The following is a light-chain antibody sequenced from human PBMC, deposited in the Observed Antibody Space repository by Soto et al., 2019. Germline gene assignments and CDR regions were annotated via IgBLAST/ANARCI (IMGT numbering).Light chain of an antibody. CDR3: QQSYSTPLT. CDR2: AAS. CDR1: QSISNF. V-gene: IGKV1-39*01. Sequence: DIQMTQSPSSLSASVGDRVTITCRASQSISNFLNWYQQKPGKAPKLLIYAASSLQSGVPARFSGSGSGTDFTLTISSLQPEYFATYYFQQSYSTPLTFGGGTKVEIK. J-gene: IGKJ4*01.